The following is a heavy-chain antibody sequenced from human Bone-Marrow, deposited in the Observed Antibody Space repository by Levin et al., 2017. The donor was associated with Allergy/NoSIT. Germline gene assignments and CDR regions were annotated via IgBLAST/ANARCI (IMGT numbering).Heavy chain of an antibody. CDR2: ISYDGSNK. V-gene: IGHV3-30*18. CDR1: GFTFSSYG. CDR3: ANGGSGSYYNGYRLHHLFDP. J-gene: IGHJ5*02. Sequence: GGSLRLSCAASGFTFSSYGMHWVRQAPGKGLEWVAVISYDGSNKYYADSVKGRFTISRDNSKNTLYLQMNSLRAEDTAVYYCANGGSGSYYNGYRLHHLFDPWGQGTLVTVSS. D-gene: IGHD3-10*01.